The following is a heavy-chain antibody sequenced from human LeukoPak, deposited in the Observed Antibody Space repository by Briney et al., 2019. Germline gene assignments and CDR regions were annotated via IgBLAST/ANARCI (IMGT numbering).Heavy chain of an antibody. Sequence: GGSLRLSCVGSGFTFSSYAMSWVRQAPGKGLEWVSAISGSGGSTYYADSVKGRFTISRDNSKNTLYLQMNSLRAEDTAVYYCAKDYGDFWSGYLFPYGFDYWGQGTLVTVSS. D-gene: IGHD3-3*01. CDR2: ISGSGGST. V-gene: IGHV3-23*01. CDR3: AKDYGDFWSGYLFPYGFDY. J-gene: IGHJ4*02. CDR1: GFTFSSYA.